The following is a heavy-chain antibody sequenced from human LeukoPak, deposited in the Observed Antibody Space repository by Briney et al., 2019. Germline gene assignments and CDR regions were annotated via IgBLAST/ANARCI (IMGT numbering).Heavy chain of an antibody. Sequence: SETLSLTCAVYGGSFSGYYWSWIRQPPGKGLEWIGEINHSGSTNYNPSLKSRVTISVDRSKNQFSLKLSSVTAADTAVYYCAREVYYYDSSGYYYLGFDPWGQGILVTVSS. CDR2: INHSGST. J-gene: IGHJ5*02. CDR1: GGSFSGYY. V-gene: IGHV4-34*01. CDR3: AREVYYYDSSGYYYLGFDP. D-gene: IGHD3-22*01.